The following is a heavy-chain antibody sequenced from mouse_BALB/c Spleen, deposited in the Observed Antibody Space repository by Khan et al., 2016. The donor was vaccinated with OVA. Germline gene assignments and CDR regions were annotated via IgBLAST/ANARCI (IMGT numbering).Heavy chain of an antibody. CDR2: INSDGDYT. V-gene: IGHV5-6*01. D-gene: IGHD4-1*01. CDR1: GFTFSTYG. CDR3: ASHLTGSVAY. Sequence: EVELVESGGDLVKPGGSLRLSCAASGFTFSTYGMSWVRQPPDKRLEWVATINSDGDYTYYPDTVKGRFTISRNNAENTLYLQMSSLKSEDTAIYYCASHLTGSVAYWGQGTLVTVAA. J-gene: IGHJ3*01.